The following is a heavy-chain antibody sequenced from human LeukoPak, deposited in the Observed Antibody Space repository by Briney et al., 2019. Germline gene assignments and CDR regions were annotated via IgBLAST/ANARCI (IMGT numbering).Heavy chain of an antibody. CDR2: IYYSGST. Sequence: SETLSLTCTVSGGSISSGDYYWSWIRQPPGKGLEWIGYIYYSGSTYYNPSLKSRVDISIDTFRNQFSLRLTSVTAADTAVYYCARGRYYGDYIDYWGQGALVTVSS. D-gene: IGHD4-17*01. CDR1: GGSISSGDYY. V-gene: IGHV4-30-4*01. J-gene: IGHJ4*02. CDR3: ARGRYYGDYIDY.